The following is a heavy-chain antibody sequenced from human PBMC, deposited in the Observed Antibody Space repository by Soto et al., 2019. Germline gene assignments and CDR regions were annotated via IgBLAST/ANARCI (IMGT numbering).Heavy chain of an antibody. CDR3: ATAVRRGPWQWLGRFDY. CDR2: INHSGST. V-gene: IGHV4-34*01. Sequence: SQTLSLPSGVYGGSISGYYWRWIRQPPGKGLEWIGEINHSGSTNYNPSLKSRVTISVDTSKNQFSLKLSSVTAADTAVYYCATAVRRGPWQWLGRFDYWGQGTLVTVSS. D-gene: IGHD6-19*01. CDR1: GGSISGYY. J-gene: IGHJ4*02.